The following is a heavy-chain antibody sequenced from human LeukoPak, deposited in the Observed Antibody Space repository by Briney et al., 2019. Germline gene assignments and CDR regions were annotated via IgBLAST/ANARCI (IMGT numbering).Heavy chain of an antibody. V-gene: IGHV3-66*01. CDR3: ARAGRGPTAAGHYYYYYGMDV. CDR1: EFTVSSNY. CDR2: IYSGGST. Sequence: GGSLRLSCAASEFTVSSNYMSWVRQAPGKGLEWVSVIYSGGSTYYADSVKGRFTISRDNSKNTLYLQMNSLRAKDTAVYYCARAGRGPTAAGHYYYYYGMDVWGQGTTVTVSS. D-gene: IGHD6-13*01. J-gene: IGHJ6*02.